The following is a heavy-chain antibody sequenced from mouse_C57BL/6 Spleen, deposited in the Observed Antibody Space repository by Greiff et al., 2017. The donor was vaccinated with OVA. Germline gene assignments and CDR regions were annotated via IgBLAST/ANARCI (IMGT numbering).Heavy chain of an antibody. J-gene: IGHJ2*01. CDR1: GYSITSGYD. D-gene: IGHD2-2*01. V-gene: IGHV3-1*01. CDR2: ISYSGST. CDR3: ARDGYHYFDY. Sequence: EVKVVESGPGMVKPSQSLSLTCTVTGYSITSGYDWHWIRHFPGNKLEWMGYISYSGSTNYNPSLKSRISITHDTSKNHFFLKLNSVTTEDTATYYCARDGYHYFDYWGQGTTLTVSS.